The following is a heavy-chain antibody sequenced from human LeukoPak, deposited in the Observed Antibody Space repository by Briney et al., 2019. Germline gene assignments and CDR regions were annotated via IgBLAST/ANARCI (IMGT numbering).Heavy chain of an antibody. CDR3: ARFFYSNYFDY. D-gene: IGHD4-11*01. V-gene: IGHV4-34*01. J-gene: IGHJ4*02. CDR1: GGSFSDYY. Sequence: SETLSLTCAVYGGSFSDYYWSWIRQPPGKGLEWIGEINHSGSTNYNPSLKSRVTMSVDTSKNQSSLRLSSVTAADTAVYYCARFFYSNYFDYWGQGTLVTVSS. CDR2: INHSGST.